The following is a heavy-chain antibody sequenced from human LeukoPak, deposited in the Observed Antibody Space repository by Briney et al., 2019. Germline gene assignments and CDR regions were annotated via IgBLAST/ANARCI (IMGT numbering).Heavy chain of an antibody. V-gene: IGHV3-9*01. J-gene: IGHJ4*02. CDR1: GFTFDDCA. CDR2: ISWNSGSI. CDR3: AKDLERGCSYGYGFFVNDFDY. D-gene: IGHD5-18*01. Sequence: GGSLRLSCAASGFTFDDCAMHWVRQAPGKGLEWVSGISWNSGSIAYADSVKGRFTISRDNAKNSLYLQMNSLRAEDTALYYCAKDLERGCSYGYGFFVNDFDYWGQGTLVTVSS.